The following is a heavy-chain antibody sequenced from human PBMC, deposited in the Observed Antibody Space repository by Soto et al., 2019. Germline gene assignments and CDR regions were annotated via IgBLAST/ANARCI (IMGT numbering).Heavy chain of an antibody. V-gene: IGHV1-18*01. Sequence: QVQVVQSGAEVKNPGASVKVSCKASGYTFTRYGIAWARQAPGQGLVWMGWINTYNGNTNYAQNVQGRVTLTTDTSTSTAYMGRRSLRSNDTAIYYCAMVDVYVTPSPQDVWGQGTTVIVSS. J-gene: IGHJ6*02. CDR2: INTYNGNT. CDR1: GYTFTRYG. CDR3: AMVDVYVTPSPQDV. D-gene: IGHD3-16*01.